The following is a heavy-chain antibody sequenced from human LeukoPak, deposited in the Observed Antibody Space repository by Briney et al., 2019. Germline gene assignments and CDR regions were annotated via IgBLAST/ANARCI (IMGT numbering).Heavy chain of an antibody. CDR3: ARGQQQLVHDAFDI. CDR1: GDSVSSNSAA. Sequence: SQTLSVTCAVCGDSVSSNSAAWNWLRQSPSRGLEWLGRAYYRSKWYNDYAVSVKSRLIINPDTSKNQFSLKLNSVTPEDTAVYYCARGQQQLVHDAFDIWGQGSMVTISS. D-gene: IGHD6-13*01. CDR2: AYYRSKWYN. V-gene: IGHV6-1*01. J-gene: IGHJ3*02.